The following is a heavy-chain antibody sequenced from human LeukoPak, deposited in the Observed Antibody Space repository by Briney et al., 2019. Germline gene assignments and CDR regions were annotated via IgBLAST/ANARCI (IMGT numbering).Heavy chain of an antibody. CDR2: ISYDGSNK. CDR1: GFTFSSYA. V-gene: IGHV3-30-3*01. Sequence: GGSLRLSCAASGFTFSSYAMHWVRQAPGKGLEWVAVISYDGSNKYYADSVKGRFTISRDNSKNTLYLQMNSLRAEDTAVYYCAKDPESRLSRGWGIAALPRYYVDVWGKGTTVTVSS. D-gene: IGHD6-13*01. CDR3: AKDPESRLSRGWGIAALPRYYVDV. J-gene: IGHJ6*03.